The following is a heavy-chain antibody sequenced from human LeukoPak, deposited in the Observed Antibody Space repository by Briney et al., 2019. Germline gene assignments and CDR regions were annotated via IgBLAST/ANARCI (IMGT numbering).Heavy chain of an antibody. V-gene: IGHV3-23*01. D-gene: IGHD3-3*01. CDR2: ISGSGGST. CDR3: AKLAYYDFWSGYSLYYYYYGMDV. Sequence: PGGSLRLSCAASGFTFSSYAMSWVRQAPGKGLEWVSAISGSGGSTHYADSVKGRFTISRDNSKNTLYLQMNSLRAEDTAVYYCAKLAYYDFWSGYSLYYYYYGMDVWGQGTTVTVSS. CDR1: GFTFSSYA. J-gene: IGHJ6*02.